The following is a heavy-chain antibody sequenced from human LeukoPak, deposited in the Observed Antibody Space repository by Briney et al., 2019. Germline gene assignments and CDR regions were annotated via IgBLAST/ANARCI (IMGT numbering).Heavy chain of an antibody. Sequence: SVKVSCKASGGTFSSYAISWVRQAPGQGLEWMGGIIPIFGTANYAQKFQGRVTITADESTSTAYMELSSLRSEDTAVYYCARTGKMTVPAAKVDAFDIWAKGQWSPSLQ. CDR2: IIPIFGTA. J-gene: IGHJ3*02. D-gene: IGHD2-2*01. CDR3: ARTGKMTVPAAKVDAFDI. CDR1: GGTFSSYA. V-gene: IGHV1-69*13.